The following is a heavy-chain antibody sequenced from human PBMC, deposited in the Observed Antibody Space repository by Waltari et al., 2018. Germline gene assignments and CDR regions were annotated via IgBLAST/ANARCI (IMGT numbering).Heavy chain of an antibody. CDR2: INHSGST. CDR1: GGSFSGYY. CDR3: ARALYYYGSGSYRWFDP. J-gene: IGHJ5*02. D-gene: IGHD3-10*01. V-gene: IGHV4-34*01. Sequence: QVQLQQWGAGLLKPSATLSLTCAVYGGSFSGYYWSWIRQPPGKGLEWIGEINHSGSTNYNPSLKSRVTISVDTSKNQFSLKLSSVTAADTAVYYCARALYYYGSGSYRWFDPWGQGTLVTVSS.